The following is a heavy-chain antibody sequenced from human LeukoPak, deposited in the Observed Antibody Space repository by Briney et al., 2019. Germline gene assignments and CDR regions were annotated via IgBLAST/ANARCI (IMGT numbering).Heavy chain of an antibody. CDR1: GGTFISYA. J-gene: IGHJ4*02. Sequence: SVKVSCKASGGTFISYAISWVRQAPGQGLEWMGGIIPIFGTANYAQKFQGRVTITADESTSTAYMELSSLRSEDTAVYFCARDPQALITFGGVNYFDYWGQGTLVTVSS. CDR3: ARDPQALITFGGVNYFDY. CDR2: IIPIFGTA. V-gene: IGHV1-69*01. D-gene: IGHD3-16*01.